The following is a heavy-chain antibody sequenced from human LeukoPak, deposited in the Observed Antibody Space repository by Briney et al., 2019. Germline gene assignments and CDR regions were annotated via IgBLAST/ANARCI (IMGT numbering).Heavy chain of an antibody. CDR3: ARVVVTGLYYYYMDV. Sequence: SETLSLTCTVSGGSISSYYWSWIRQPPGKGLEWIGYIYYSGSTNYNPSLKSRVTISVDTSKNQFSLKLSSVTAADTAVYYCARVVVTGLYYYYMDVWGKGTTVTVSS. CDR1: GGSISSYY. V-gene: IGHV4-59*01. CDR2: IYYSGST. J-gene: IGHJ6*03. D-gene: IGHD4-23*01.